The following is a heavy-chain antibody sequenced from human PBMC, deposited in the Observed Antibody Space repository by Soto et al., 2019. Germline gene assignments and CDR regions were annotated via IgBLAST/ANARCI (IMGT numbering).Heavy chain of an antibody. CDR2: ISGSGGINN. V-gene: IGHV3-23*01. D-gene: IGHD4-4*01. Sequence: GGSLRLSCAASGVTCISYAMSWVRQAPGKGLEWVSAISGSGGINNYYADSVRGRFTISRDDSKNTVYLQMNGLRPEDTAVYFCARTTVVSGTPDFDYWGQGTLVTVSS. CDR1: GVTCISYA. J-gene: IGHJ4*02. CDR3: ARTTVVSGTPDFDY.